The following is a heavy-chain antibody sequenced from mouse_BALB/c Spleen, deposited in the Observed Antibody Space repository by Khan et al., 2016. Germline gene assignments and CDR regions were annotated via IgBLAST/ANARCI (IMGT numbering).Heavy chain of an antibody. CDR1: GFNIRDTY. V-gene: IGHV14-3*02. Sequence: VQLQQSGAELVKPGASVKLSCTASGFNIRDTYMHWVKQRPEQGLEWIGGIDPANGNTKYDPKFQAKATITADTSSNTAYLQLSSLTSADTAVYYCEGNYVGYYALDYWGQGTSVTVSS. J-gene: IGHJ4*01. CDR2: IDPANGNT. D-gene: IGHD2-1*01. CDR3: EGNYVGYYALDY.